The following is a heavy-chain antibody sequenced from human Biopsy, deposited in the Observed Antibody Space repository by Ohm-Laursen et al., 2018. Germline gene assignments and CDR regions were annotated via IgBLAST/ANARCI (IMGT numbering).Heavy chain of an antibody. CDR1: GGSMTGSSYY. V-gene: IGHV4-39*01. CDR2: VHYSGSP. J-gene: IGHJ3*02. D-gene: IGHD4-11*01. Sequence: TLSLTCTVSGGSMTGSSYYWGWIRQPPGKGLEWIGAVHYSGSPYYNPSLQSRFTLSVDTSKNLFSLRLSSVTAADTAVYYCTRRGMTTLTTRAFDIWGQGTMVTVSS. CDR3: TRRGMTTLTTRAFDI.